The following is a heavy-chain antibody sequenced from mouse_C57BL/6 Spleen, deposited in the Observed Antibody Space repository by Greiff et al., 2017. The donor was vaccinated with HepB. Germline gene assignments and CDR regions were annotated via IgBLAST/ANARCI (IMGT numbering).Heavy chain of an antibody. CDR1: GYSFTGYY. D-gene: IGHD4-1*01. J-gene: IGHJ4*01. Sequence: EVQLQQSGPELVKPGASVKISCKASGYSFTGYYMNWVKQSPEKSLEWIGEINPSTGGTTYNQKFKAKATLTVDKSSSTAYMQLKSLTSEDSAVYSCASVGLFYAMDYWGQGTSVTVSS. CDR3: ASVGLFYAMDY. V-gene: IGHV1-42*01. CDR2: INPSTGGT.